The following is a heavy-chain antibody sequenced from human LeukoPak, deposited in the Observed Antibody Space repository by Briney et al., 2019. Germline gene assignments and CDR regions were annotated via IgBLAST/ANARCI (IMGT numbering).Heavy chain of an antibody. CDR3: ATDPPEPRRTVTPHSYGMDV. V-gene: IGHV1-24*01. CDR1: GYTLTELS. D-gene: IGHD4-17*01. CDR2: FDPEDGET. Sequence: ASVKATCKVSGYTLTELSMHWVRQAPGKGLEWMGGFDPEDGETIYAQKFQGRVTMTEDTSTDTAYMELSSLRSEDTAVYYCATDPPEPRRTVTPHSYGMDVWGQGTTVTVSS. J-gene: IGHJ6*02.